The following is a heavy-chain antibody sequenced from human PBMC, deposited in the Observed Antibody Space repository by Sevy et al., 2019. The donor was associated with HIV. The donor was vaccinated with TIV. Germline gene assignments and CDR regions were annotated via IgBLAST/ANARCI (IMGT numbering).Heavy chain of an antibody. Sequence: GGSLRLSCAASGFSVSSNYMSWVRQAPGKGPEWVSVIHSGGKISYADSVQGRFTISRDNSKNKLYLQMNSLRAEDTAVYYCARDMDYGDTYYYYYAMDVWGQGTTVTVSS. V-gene: IGHV3-53*05. CDR1: GFSVSSNY. CDR3: ARDMDYGDTYYYYYAMDV. CDR2: IHSGGKI. D-gene: IGHD4-17*01. J-gene: IGHJ6*02.